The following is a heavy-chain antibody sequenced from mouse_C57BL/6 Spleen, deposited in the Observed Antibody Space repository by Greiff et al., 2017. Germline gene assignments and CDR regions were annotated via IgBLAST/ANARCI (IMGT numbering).Heavy chain of an antibody. Sequence: VQLQESGAELVKPGASVKISCKASGYAFSSYWLNWVKQRPGKGLEWIGQIYPGYGDTNYNGKFKGKATLTADKSSSTAYMQLSSRTSEDSAVYFCARSEVGRFAYWGQGTLVTVSA. D-gene: IGHD1-1*02. CDR1: GYAFSSYW. V-gene: IGHV1-80*01. J-gene: IGHJ3*01. CDR2: IYPGYGDT. CDR3: ARSEVGRFAY.